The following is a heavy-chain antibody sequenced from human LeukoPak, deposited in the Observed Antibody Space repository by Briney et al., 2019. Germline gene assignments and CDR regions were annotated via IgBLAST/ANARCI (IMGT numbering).Heavy chain of an antibody. CDR2: IIPIFGTA. CDR1: GGTFSSYA. CDR3: ATVDTAMVFVY. D-gene: IGHD5-18*01. V-gene: IGHV1-69*01. Sequence: ASVKASCKASGGTFSSYAISWVRQAPGQGLEWMGGIIPIFGTANYAQKFQGRVTITADESTSTAYMELSSLRSEDTAVYYCATVDTAMVFVYWGQGTLVTVSS. J-gene: IGHJ4*02.